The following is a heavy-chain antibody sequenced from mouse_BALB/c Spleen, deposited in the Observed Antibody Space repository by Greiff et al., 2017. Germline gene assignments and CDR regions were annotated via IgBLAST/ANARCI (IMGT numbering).Heavy chain of an antibody. CDR3: ARRRSDGSSPAWFAY. D-gene: IGHD1-1*01. J-gene: IGHJ3*01. V-gene: IGHV1-7*01. CDR1: GYTFTSYW. Sequence: VQLQQSGAELAKPGASVKMSCKASGYTFTSYWMHWVKQRPGQGLEWLGYINPSTGYTEYNQKFKDKATLTADKSSSTAYMQLSSLTSEDSAVYDCARRRSDGSSPAWFAYWGQGTLVTVSA. CDR2: INPSTGYT.